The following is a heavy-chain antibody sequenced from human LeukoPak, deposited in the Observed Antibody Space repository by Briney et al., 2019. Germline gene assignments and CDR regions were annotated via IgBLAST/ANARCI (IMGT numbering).Heavy chain of an antibody. Sequence: GGSLRLSCAASGFTFSSHSMSWVRQAPGRGLEWVSFISDDTYNIYYADSVGGRFTVSRDNARNSLYLQMNSLRAEDTALYYCARHTRASQYYFDYWGQGTLATVSS. CDR3: ARHTRASQYYFDY. V-gene: IGHV3-48*01. D-gene: IGHD3-3*01. CDR1: GFTFSSHS. J-gene: IGHJ4*02. CDR2: ISDDTYNI.